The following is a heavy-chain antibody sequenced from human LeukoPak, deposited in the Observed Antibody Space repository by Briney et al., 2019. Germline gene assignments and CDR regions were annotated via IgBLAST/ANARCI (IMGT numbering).Heavy chain of an antibody. CDR3: ARTLDTSGYFRNFDY. CDR2: ISHSGGT. D-gene: IGHD3-22*01. Sequence: SETLSLTCAIYGASFSGYYWSWIRQPPGKGLEWIGEISHSGGTNYNPSLKSRVTISADTSKNQFSLTLSYMAAADTAGYYCARTLDTSGYFRNFDYWGEGSLVTVSS. J-gene: IGHJ4*02. V-gene: IGHV4-34*01. CDR1: GASFSGYY.